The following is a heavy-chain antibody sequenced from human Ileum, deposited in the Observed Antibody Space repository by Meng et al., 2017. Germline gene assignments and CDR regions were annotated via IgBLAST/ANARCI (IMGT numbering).Heavy chain of an antibody. V-gene: IGHV6-1*01. Sequence: QEQLRRSAPRTVTPPPTLSRTSAVSGGSVSSNIAAWNWIRQSPLRGLEWLGRTYYRSKWYSEYAVSVKSRISITPDTSKNQFSLQMNSVTPEDTAVYYCASGSGSLDYWGPGTLVTVSS. J-gene: IGHJ4*02. CDR1: GGSVSSNIAA. CDR3: ASGSGSLDY. D-gene: IGHD3-3*01. CDR2: TYYRSKWYS.